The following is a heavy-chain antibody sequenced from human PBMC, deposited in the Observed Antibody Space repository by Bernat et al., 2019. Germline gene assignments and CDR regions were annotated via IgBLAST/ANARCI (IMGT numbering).Heavy chain of an antibody. CDR2: ISGSGGST. V-gene: IGHV3-23*01. CDR1: GFTFSSYA. Sequence: EVQLLESGGGLVQPGGSLRLSCAASGFTFSSYAMSWVRQAPGKGLEWVSAISGSGGSTYYADSVKGRFTVSRDNSKNTLYLQMNSLRADDTAVYYCAKSFGGNYYYYGMDVWGQGTTVTVSS. J-gene: IGHJ6*02. D-gene: IGHD1-26*01. CDR3: AKSFGGNYYYYGMDV.